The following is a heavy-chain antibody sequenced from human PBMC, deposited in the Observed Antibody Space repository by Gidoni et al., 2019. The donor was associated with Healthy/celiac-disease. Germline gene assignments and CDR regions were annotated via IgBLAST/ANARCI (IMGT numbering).Heavy chain of an antibody. CDR2: IIPIFGTA. J-gene: IGHJ4*02. Sequence: QVQLVQSGAEVKKPGSSVKVSCKASGGNFSSYAISWVRQAPGQGLEWMGGIIPIFGTANYAQKFQGRVTITADESTSTAYMELSSLRSEDTAVYYCARGDVEMATMNEGYYFDYWGQGTLVTVSS. D-gene: IGHD5-12*01. CDR1: GGNFSSYA. CDR3: ARGDVEMATMNEGYYFDY. V-gene: IGHV1-69*01.